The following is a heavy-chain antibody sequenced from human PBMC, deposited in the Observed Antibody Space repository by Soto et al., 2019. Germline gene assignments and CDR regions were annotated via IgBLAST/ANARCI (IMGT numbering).Heavy chain of an antibody. Sequence: PGGSLRLSCAASGFTFSSYAMHWVRQAPGKGLEWVAVISYDGSNKYYADSVKGRFTISRDNSKNTLYLQMNSLRAEDTAVYYCARDGRYVNPKGGFVVVPAAPADWGQGTLVTVSS. CDR1: GFTFSSYA. V-gene: IGHV3-30-3*01. D-gene: IGHD2-2*01. J-gene: IGHJ4*02. CDR2: ISYDGSNK. CDR3: ARDGRYVNPKGGFVVVPAAPAD.